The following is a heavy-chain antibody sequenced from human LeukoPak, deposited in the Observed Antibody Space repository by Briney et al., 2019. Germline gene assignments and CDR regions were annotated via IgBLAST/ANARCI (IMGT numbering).Heavy chain of an antibody. CDR2: IIPIFGTA. V-gene: IGHV1-69*13. D-gene: IGHD3-10*01. J-gene: IGHJ4*02. CDR3: ARDKGDVLLWFGELLED. Sequence: ASVKVSCKASGGTFSSYAISWVRQAPGQGLEWMGGIIPIFGTANYAQKFQGRVTITADESTSTAYIELSSLRSEDTAVYYCARDKGDVLLWFGELLEDWGQGTLVTVSS. CDR1: GGTFSSYA.